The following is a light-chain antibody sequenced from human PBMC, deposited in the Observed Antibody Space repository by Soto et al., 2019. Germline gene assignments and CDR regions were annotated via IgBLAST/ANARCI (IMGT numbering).Light chain of an antibody. Sequence: QSALTQPASVSGSPGQSITISCSETSSDIGASNYVSWYQQHPGQAPKLMISDVNNRPSGISDRFSGSKSGNTASLTISGLQAEDEADYYCYSWNSNSDTHYVFGTGTQLTVL. CDR2: DVN. CDR3: YSWNSNSDTHYV. J-gene: IGLJ1*01. CDR1: SSDIGASNY. V-gene: IGLV2-14*03.